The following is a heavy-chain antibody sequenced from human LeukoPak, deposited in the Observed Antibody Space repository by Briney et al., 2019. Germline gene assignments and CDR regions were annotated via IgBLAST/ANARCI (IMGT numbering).Heavy chain of an antibody. CDR3: TLIQGWGSGSYYRDF. CDR1: GFTFGDYA. CDR2: IRSKAYGGTT. Sequence: GGSLRLSCTASGFTFGDYAMSWFRQAPGKGLEWVGFIRSKAYGGTTEYAASVKGRFTISRDDSKSIAYLQMNSLKTEDTAVYYCTLIQGWGSGSYYRDFWGQGTLVTVSS. J-gene: IGHJ4*02. D-gene: IGHD3-10*01. V-gene: IGHV3-49*03.